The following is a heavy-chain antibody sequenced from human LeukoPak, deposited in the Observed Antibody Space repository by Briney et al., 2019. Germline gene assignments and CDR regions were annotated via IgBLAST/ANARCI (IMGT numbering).Heavy chain of an antibody. D-gene: IGHD1-26*01. CDR1: GFTFSSYS. CDR2: ISSSSSYI. J-gene: IGHJ4*02. V-gene: IGHV3-21*01. CDR3: ARMLRYSGSYYAPPDY. Sequence: GGSLKLSCAASGFTFSSYSMNWVRQAPGKGLEWVSSISSSSSYIYYADSVKGRFTISRDNAKNSLYLQMNSLRVEDTAVYYCARMLRYSGSYYAPPDYWGQGTLVTVSS.